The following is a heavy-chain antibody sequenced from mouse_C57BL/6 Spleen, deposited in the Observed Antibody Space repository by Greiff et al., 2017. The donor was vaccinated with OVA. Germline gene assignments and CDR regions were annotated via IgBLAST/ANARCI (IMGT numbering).Heavy chain of an antibody. J-gene: IGHJ4*01. D-gene: IGHD2-2*01. CDR1: GYTFTGYW. V-gene: IGHV1-9*01. Sequence: QVQLQQSGAELMKPGASVKLSCKATGYTFTGYWIEWVKQRPGHGLEWIGEILPGDGGTNYNEKFKGKATFTADPSSNTAYMQLSSLTTEDSAIYYCASWLRGAMDYWGQGTSVTVSS. CDR2: ILPGDGGT. CDR3: ASWLRGAMDY.